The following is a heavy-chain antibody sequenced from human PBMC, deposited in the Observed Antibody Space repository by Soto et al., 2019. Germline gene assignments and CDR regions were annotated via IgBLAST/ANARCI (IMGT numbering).Heavy chain of an antibody. Sequence: QVQLVQSGAEVKKSGASVKVSCKASGYTFTSHDINWVRQATGQGLEWMGWMNPNSGNTGYAQKFQGRVTMTRNTSISTANMELSRLRSEDTAVYYCARWDYGDYARFDYWGQGTLVTVSS. D-gene: IGHD4-17*01. V-gene: IGHV1-8*01. CDR1: GYTFTSHD. CDR2: MNPNSGNT. J-gene: IGHJ4*02. CDR3: ARWDYGDYARFDY.